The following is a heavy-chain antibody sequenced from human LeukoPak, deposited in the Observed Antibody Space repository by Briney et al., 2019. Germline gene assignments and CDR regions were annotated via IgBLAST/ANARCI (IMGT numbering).Heavy chain of an antibody. Sequence: GGSLSHSRAASGFTFSSYWMSWVRLAPGKGLEWVANIKGDGSEKWYADSVKGRFTISRDNAQISVHLQMNSLRAEDTAVYHCARDEYRYCWMHVWGKGTPVTVTS. J-gene: IGHJ6*04. D-gene: IGHD2-8*02. V-gene: IGHV3-7*01. CDR3: ARDEYRYCWMHV. CDR1: GFTFSSYW. CDR2: IKGDGSEK.